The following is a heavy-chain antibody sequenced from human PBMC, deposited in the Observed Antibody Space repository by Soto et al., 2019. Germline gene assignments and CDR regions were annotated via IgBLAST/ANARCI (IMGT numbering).Heavy chain of an antibody. D-gene: IGHD3-10*01. CDR3: AHLYRPYYYGSGSYYNYFDY. CDR1: GFSLSTSGVG. CDR2: IYWDDDK. J-gene: IGHJ4*02. Sequence: SGPTLVKPTQTLTLTCTFSGFSLSTSGVGVGWIRQPPGKALEWLALIYWDDDKRYSPSLKSRLTITKDTSKNQVVLTMTNMDPVDTATYYCAHLYRPYYYGSGSYYNYFDYWGQGTLVTVSS. V-gene: IGHV2-5*02.